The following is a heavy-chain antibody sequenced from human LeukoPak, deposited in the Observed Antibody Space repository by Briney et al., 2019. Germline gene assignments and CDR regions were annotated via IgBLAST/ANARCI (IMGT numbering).Heavy chain of an antibody. D-gene: IGHD1-1*01. V-gene: IGHV3-30-3*01. CDR2: ISYDGSNK. CDR1: GFTFSSYA. Sequence: GGSLRLSCAASGFTFSSYAMHWVRQAPGKGLEWVAVISYDGSNKYYADSVKGRFTISRDNSKNTLYLQMNSLRAEDTAVYYCARGLDAYEPFDYWGQGTLVTVSS. CDR3: ARGLDAYEPFDY. J-gene: IGHJ4*02.